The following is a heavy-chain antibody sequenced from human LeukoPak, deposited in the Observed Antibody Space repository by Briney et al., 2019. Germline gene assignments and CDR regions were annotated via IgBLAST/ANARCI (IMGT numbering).Heavy chain of an antibody. Sequence: SETLSLTCTVSGGSISSYYWSWIRQPPGKGLEWIGYIYYSGSTNYNPSLKSRLTISVDTSKNQFSLKLSSVTAADTAVYYCASHYYDSSGYLRGDAFDIWGQGTMVTVSS. D-gene: IGHD3-22*01. J-gene: IGHJ3*02. CDR1: GGSISSYY. V-gene: IGHV4-59*08. CDR3: ASHYYDSSGYLRGDAFDI. CDR2: IYYSGST.